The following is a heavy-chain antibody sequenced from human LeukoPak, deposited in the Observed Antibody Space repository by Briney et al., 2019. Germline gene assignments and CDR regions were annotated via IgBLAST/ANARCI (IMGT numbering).Heavy chain of an antibody. V-gene: IGHV1-46*01. CDR1: GYTFTSYY. CDR2: INPSGGST. Sequence: ASVKVSCKASGYTFTSYYMHWVRQAPGQGLEWMGIINPSGGSTSYAQKFQGRVTMTRDTSTSTVYMELSSLRSEDTAVYYCARGGDFWSGSQDAFDIWGQGTMVTVSS. J-gene: IGHJ3*02. CDR3: ARGGDFWSGSQDAFDI. D-gene: IGHD3-3*01.